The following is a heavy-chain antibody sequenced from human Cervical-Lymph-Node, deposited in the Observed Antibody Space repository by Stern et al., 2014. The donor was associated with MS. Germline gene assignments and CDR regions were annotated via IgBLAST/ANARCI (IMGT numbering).Heavy chain of an antibody. Sequence: VQLVESGAEVTKPGASVKVSCKPSGYTFTNYFMHWVRQAPGEGLEWMGIINPSDGGRRYAQKYQGRITLTRDASTTTVYMEISSLRSDDTAVYYCARTSYGANSLQLDFWGQGTLVTVS. CDR1: GYTFTNYF. V-gene: IGHV1-46*01. CDR2: INPSDGGR. D-gene: IGHD4/OR15-4a*01. CDR3: ARTSYGANSLQLDF. J-gene: IGHJ4*02.